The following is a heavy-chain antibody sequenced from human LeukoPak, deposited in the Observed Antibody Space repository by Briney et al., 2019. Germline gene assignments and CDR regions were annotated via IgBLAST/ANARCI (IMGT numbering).Heavy chain of an antibody. V-gene: IGHV3-21*01. CDR2: ISSRSSCI. CDR1: GFTFSSYN. J-gene: IGHJ4*02. D-gene: IGHD3-3*01. Sequence: GGSLRLSCAASGFTFSSYNMTWVRQAPGKGLEWVSSISSRSSCIFYADSVKGRFTISRDNAKKSLYLQMNSLRAEDTAVYYCASGVNYFDYWGQGTLVTVSS. CDR3: ASGVNYFDY.